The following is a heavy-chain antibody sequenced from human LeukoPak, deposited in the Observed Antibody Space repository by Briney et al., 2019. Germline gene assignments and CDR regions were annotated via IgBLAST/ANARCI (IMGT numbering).Heavy chain of an antibody. CDR1: GGSISSSSYY. CDR2: IKQDGNEK. V-gene: IGHV3-7*01. J-gene: IGHJ4*02. Sequence: PSETLSLTCTVSGGSISSSSYYWGWIRQPPGKGLEWVANIKQDGNEKYYVDSVKGRFTISRDNAKNSLYLQMNSLRVEDTAVYYCARIDWLLSSHYVDYWGQGTLVTVSS. CDR3: ARIDWLLSSHYVDY. D-gene: IGHD3-9*01.